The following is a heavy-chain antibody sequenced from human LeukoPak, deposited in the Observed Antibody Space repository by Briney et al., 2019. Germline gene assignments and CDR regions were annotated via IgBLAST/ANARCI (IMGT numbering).Heavy chain of an antibody. CDR1: GGPFTTYY. J-gene: IGHJ4*02. CDR3: AGPGAGDLDY. V-gene: IGHV4-34*01. D-gene: IGHD3-10*01. Sequence: SETLSLTCVVYGGPFTTYYWSWIRQPPGKGLEWIGEINHSGSTNYSPSLKSRVTLSVDTPKNQFSLKLNSVTAADTAVYYCAGPGAGDLDYWGQGTLVTVSS. CDR2: INHSGST.